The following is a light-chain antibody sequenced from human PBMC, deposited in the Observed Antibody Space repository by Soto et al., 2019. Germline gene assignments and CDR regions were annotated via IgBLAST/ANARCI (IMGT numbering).Light chain of an antibody. J-gene: IGLJ2*01. V-gene: IGLV2-8*01. CDR3: SSYAGSNTVV. CDR2: EVS. Sequence: QSVLTQPPSASGSPGQSVTISCTGTSSDVGGYNYVSWYQQHPGKAPKLMIYEVSKRPSGVPDRFSGSKSGNTASLTVSGLQAEDEADYYCSSYAGSNTVVFGEGTKLTVL. CDR1: SSDVGGYNY.